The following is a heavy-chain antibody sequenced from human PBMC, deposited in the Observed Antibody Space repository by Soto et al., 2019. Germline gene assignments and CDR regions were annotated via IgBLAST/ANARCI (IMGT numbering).Heavy chain of an antibody. CDR3: AKDPQERYCSSPSCLYRNDYYYYMDV. Sequence: PGGSLRLSCGASGFTFSSYGMHWVRQAPGKGLEWVAVISYDGSNKYYADSVKGRFTISRDNSKNTLYLQMNSLRAEDTAVYYCAKDPQERYCSSPSCLYRNDYYYYMDVWGKGTTVTVSS. CDR1: GFTFSSYG. J-gene: IGHJ6*03. V-gene: IGHV3-30*18. D-gene: IGHD2-2*01. CDR2: ISYDGSNK.